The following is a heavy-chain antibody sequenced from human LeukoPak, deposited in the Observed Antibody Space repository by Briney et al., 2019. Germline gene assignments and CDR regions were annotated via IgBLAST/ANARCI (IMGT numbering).Heavy chain of an antibody. V-gene: IGHV1-8*01. J-gene: IGHJ5*02. Sequence: ASVKVSCKASGYTFTSYDINWVRQATGQGRGWMGWMNPNSGNTGYAQKFQGRVTMTRNTSISTAYMELSSLRSEDTAVYYCARGRGSYRNNWFDPWGQGTLVTVSS. D-gene: IGHD1-26*01. CDR2: MNPNSGNT. CDR1: GYTFTSYD. CDR3: ARGRGSYRNNWFDP.